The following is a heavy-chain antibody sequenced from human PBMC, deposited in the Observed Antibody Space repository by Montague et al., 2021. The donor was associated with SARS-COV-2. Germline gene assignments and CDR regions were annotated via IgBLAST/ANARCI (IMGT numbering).Heavy chain of an antibody. CDR1: GFSLSTSGVG. J-gene: IGHJ4*02. CDR2: TYWDDDK. V-gene: IGHV2-5*02. CDR3: ARSRYYYYDSSGYRVYYFDY. Sequence: PALVKPTQTLTLTCTFSGFSLSTSGVGVGWIRQPPGKALEWLALTYWDDDKRYSPSLKSRLTITKDTSKNQVVLTMTNMDPVDTATYYCARSRYYYYDSSGYRVYYFDYWGQGTLVTVSS. D-gene: IGHD3-22*01.